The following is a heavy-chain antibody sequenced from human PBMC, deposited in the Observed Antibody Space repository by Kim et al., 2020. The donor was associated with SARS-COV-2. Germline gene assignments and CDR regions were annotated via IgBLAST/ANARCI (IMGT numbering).Heavy chain of an antibody. J-gene: IGHJ5*02. Sequence: ADSVKGRFTISRDNAKNSLYLQMNSLRAEDTAVYYCAREGAMAAYNWFDPWGQGTLVTVSS. CDR3: AREGAMAAYNWFDP. V-gene: IGHV3-11*05. D-gene: IGHD1-26*01.